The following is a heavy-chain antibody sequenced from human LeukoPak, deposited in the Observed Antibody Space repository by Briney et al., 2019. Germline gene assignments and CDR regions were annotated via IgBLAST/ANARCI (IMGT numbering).Heavy chain of an antibody. CDR1: GGSISSGDYY. Sequence: SETLSLTCTVSGGSISSGDYYWSWIRQPPGKGLEWIGYIYYRGSTYYNPSLKSRVTISVDTSKNQFSLKLSSVTAADTAVYYCAREGAYYYDSSGNNYWGQGTLVTVSS. J-gene: IGHJ4*02. CDR3: AREGAYYYDSSGNNY. V-gene: IGHV4-30-4*08. D-gene: IGHD3-22*01. CDR2: IYYRGST.